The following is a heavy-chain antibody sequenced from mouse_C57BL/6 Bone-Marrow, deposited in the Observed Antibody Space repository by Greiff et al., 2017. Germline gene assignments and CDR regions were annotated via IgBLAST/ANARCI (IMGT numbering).Heavy chain of an antibody. V-gene: IGHV1-80*01. J-gene: IGHJ3*01. Sequence: VQLQQSGAELVKPGASVQISCKASGYAFSSYWMHWVKQRPGKGLEWIGKLYPGDGDTNYNGKFKGKATLTADKSSSTAYMQLSSLTSEDSAVYFCARGRGFAYWGQGTLVTVSA. CDR2: LYPGDGDT. CDR3: ARGRGFAY. CDR1: GYAFSSYW. D-gene: IGHD3-3*01.